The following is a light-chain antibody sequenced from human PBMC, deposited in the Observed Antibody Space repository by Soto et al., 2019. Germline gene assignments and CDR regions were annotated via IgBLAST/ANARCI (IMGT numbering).Light chain of an antibody. CDR1: QSISTY. CDR2: DAS. J-gene: IGKJ1*01. Sequence: DIQVTQSSSSLSASVGDRVSITCRASQSISTYLSWYQQKPGKAPKLLIYDASTLQSGVPSRFRGSGSGTEFSLTISSLQPEDFATYYCQQCNSVPLTFGHGTKVEI. CDR3: QQCNSVPLT. V-gene: IGKV1-39*01.